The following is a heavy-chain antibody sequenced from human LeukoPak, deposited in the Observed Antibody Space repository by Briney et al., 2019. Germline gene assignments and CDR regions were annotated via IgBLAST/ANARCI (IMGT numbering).Heavy chain of an antibody. CDR1: GFTFSSYA. D-gene: IGHD4-23*01. J-gene: IGHJ4*02. Sequence: GGSLRLSCAASGFTFSSYAMHWVRQAPGKGLEWVAVISYDGSNKYYADSVKGRFTISRDNSKNTLHLQMNSLRAEDTAVYYCARDRLRWSRGFDYWGQGTLVTVSS. CDR3: ARDRLRWSRGFDY. CDR2: ISYDGSNK. V-gene: IGHV3-30*04.